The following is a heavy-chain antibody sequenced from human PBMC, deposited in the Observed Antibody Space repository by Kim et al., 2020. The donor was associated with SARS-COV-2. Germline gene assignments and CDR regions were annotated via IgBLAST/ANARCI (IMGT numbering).Heavy chain of an antibody. Sequence: SETLSLTCAVSGGSISSSNWWSWVRQPPGKGLEWIGEIYHSGSTNYNPSLKSRVTISVVKSKNQFSLKLSSVTAADTAVYYCARFMGRVVAATNYYYYGMDVWGQGTKVTVSS. V-gene: IGHV4-4*02. CDR2: IYHSGST. CDR1: GGSISSSNW. D-gene: IGHD2-15*01. CDR3: ARFMGRVVAATNYYYYGMDV. J-gene: IGHJ6*02.